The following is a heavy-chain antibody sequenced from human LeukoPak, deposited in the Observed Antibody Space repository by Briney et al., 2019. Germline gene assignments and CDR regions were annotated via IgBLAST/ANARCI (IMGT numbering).Heavy chain of an antibody. CDR1: GFTFSDYY. CDR2: ISSSGSTI. CDR3: ARDLLVDTAMELGFDP. J-gene: IGHJ5*02. Sequence: GGSLRLSCAASGFTFSDYYMSWIRQAPGKGLGWVSYISSSGSTIYYADSVKGRFTISRDNAKNSLYLQMNSLRAEDTAVYYCARDLLVDTAMELGFDPWGQGTLVTVSS. V-gene: IGHV3-11*01. D-gene: IGHD5-18*01.